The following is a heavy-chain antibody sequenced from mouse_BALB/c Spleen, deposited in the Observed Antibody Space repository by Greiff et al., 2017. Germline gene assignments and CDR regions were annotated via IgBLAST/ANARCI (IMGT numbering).Heavy chain of an antibody. V-gene: IGHV10-1*02. D-gene: IGHD6-1*01. CDR3: VRLDHAIYAMDY. CDR1: GFTFNTYA. J-gene: IGHJ4*01. CDR2: IRSKSNNYAT. Sequence: EVKLMESGGGLVQPKGSLKLSCAASGFTFNTYAMNWVRQAPGKGLEWVARIRSKSNNYATYYADSVKDRFTISRDDSQSMLYLQMNNLKTEDTAMYYCVRLDHAIYAMDYWGQGTSVTVSS.